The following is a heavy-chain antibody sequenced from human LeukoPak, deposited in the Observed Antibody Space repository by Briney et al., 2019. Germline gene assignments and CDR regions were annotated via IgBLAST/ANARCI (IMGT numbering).Heavy chain of an antibody. CDR1: GFTFSTYA. Sequence: PGGPLRLSCAASGFTFSTYAMHWVRQAPGKGLEYVSAISSNGGSTYYANSVKGRFTISRDNSKNTLYLQMGSLRAEDMAVYYCARDPKQGLFPYYFDYWGQGTLVTVSS. CDR2: ISSNGGST. D-gene: IGHD2-21*01. J-gene: IGHJ4*02. V-gene: IGHV3-64*01. CDR3: ARDPKQGLFPYYFDY.